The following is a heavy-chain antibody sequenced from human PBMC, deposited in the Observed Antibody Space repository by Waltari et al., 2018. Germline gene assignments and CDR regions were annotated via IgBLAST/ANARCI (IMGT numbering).Heavy chain of an antibody. CDR1: GFTFSNAW. Sequence: EVQLVESGGGLVKPGGSLRLSCAASGFTFSNAWMNWVRQAPGKGLEWVGRIKSKTDGGTTDYAAPVKGRFTISRDNSKNTLYLQMNSLRAEDTAVYYCAKDVAAAGTGLFDYWGQGTLVTVSS. D-gene: IGHD6-13*01. J-gene: IGHJ4*02. CDR2: IKSKTDGGTT. CDR3: AKDVAAAGTGLFDY. V-gene: IGHV3-15*07.